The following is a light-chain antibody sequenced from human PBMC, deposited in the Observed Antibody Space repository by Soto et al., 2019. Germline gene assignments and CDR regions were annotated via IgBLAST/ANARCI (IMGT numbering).Light chain of an antibody. V-gene: IGKV3D-15*01. Sequence: EIVMTQSPATLSVSPGERATLSCRASQSISNNLAWYQQKPGLAPRLLIYGASTRATGIPARFSGSGSGTEFTLTISSLQSEDFAVYYCQQSKTWPLLTCGGGTKVEIK. CDR1: QSISNN. CDR2: GAS. CDR3: QQSKTWPLLT. J-gene: IGKJ4*01.